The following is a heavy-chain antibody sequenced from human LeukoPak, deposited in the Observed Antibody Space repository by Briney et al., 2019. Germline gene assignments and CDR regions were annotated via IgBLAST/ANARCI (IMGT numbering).Heavy chain of an antibody. D-gene: IGHD3-10*01. Sequence: SETLSLTCTVSGYSISSGYYWGWIRQPPGKGLEWIGSIYHSGSTYYNPSLKSRITISVDTSKNQFSLQLSSVTAADTAVYYCARQLWFGESRNYYMDVWGKGTTVTISS. CDR3: ARQLWFGESRNYYMDV. CDR2: IYHSGST. J-gene: IGHJ6*03. CDR1: GYSISSGYY. V-gene: IGHV4-38-2*02.